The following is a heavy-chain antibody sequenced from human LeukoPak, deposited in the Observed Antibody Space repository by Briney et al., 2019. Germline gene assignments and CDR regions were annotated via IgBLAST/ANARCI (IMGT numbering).Heavy chain of an antibody. CDR2: IYTSGST. Sequence: PSETLSLTCTVSGGSISSGSYYWSWIRQPAGKGLAWIGRIYTSGSTNYNPSLKSRVTISVDTSKNQFSLKLSSVTAADTAVYYCARERFVYGMDVWGQGTTVTVSS. V-gene: IGHV4-61*02. D-gene: IGHD3-3*01. CDR3: ARERFVYGMDV. CDR1: GGSISSGSYY. J-gene: IGHJ6*02.